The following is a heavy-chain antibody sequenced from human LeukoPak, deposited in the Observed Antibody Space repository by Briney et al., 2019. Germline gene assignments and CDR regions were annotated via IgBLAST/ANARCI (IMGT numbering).Heavy chain of an antibody. V-gene: IGHV3-7*03. D-gene: IGHD3-16*01. J-gene: IGHJ6*02. Sequence: GGSLRLSCAASGFTFSSYWMAWVRQAPGKRPEWVASINHNGNVNYYVDSVKGRFTISRDNAKNSLYLQMSNLRAEDTAVYFCARGGGLDVWGQGATVTVSS. CDR3: ARGGGLDV. CDR2: INHNGNVN. CDR1: GFTFSSYW.